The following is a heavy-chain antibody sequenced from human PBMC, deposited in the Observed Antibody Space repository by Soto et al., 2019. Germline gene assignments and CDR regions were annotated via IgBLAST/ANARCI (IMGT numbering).Heavy chain of an antibody. CDR1: GGSISGFY. Sequence: PSETLSLTCTVSGGSISGFYWSWIRQPAGKELEWIGRIYSSGSTNYNPSFKSRVTVSVDTSKNQFSLNLSSMTAADTAVYYCARGPQIKAGSNWFDPWGQGTQVTVSS. J-gene: IGHJ5*02. CDR3: ARGPQIKAGSNWFDP. V-gene: IGHV4-4*07. D-gene: IGHD1-26*01. CDR2: IYSSGST.